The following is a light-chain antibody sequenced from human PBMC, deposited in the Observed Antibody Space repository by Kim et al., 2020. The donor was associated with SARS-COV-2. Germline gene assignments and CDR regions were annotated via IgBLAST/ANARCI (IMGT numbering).Light chain of an antibody. CDR1: KLGDKY. Sequence: SSELTQAPSVSVSPGQTASITCSGDKLGDKYACWYQQKPGQSPVLVIYQDNKRPSGIPERFSGSNSGNTATLTISGTQAMDEADYYCQAWDSSTVVFGTGTKVTVL. CDR3: QAWDSSTVV. V-gene: IGLV3-1*01. J-gene: IGLJ1*01. CDR2: QDN.